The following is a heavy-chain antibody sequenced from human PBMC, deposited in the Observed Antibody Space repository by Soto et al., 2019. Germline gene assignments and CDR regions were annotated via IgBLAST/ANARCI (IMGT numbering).Heavy chain of an antibody. CDR2: IIPIFGTA. CDR3: AGPVGYSYGYDAFDI. J-gene: IGHJ3*02. CDR1: GGTFSSYA. V-gene: IGHV1-69*12. D-gene: IGHD5-18*01. Sequence: QVQLVQSGAEVKKPGSSVKVSCKASGGTFSSYAISWVRQAPGQGLEWMGGIIPIFGTANYAQKFQGRVTITADEAPSTAYTELSSRRSEDPAVYYCAGPVGYSYGYDAFDIWGQGTMVTVSS.